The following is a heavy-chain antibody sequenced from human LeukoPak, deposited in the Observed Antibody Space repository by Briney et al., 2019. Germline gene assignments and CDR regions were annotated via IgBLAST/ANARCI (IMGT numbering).Heavy chain of an antibody. J-gene: IGHJ3*02. CDR2: IYGGGST. D-gene: IGHD2-21*02. CDR3: ARRCGGDCPYHDAFDI. Sequence: GGSLRLSCAASGFTVSSNYMSWVRQAPGKGLEWVSVIYGGGSTYYADSVKGRFTISRDNSKNTLYLQMNSLRAEDTAVYYCARRCGGDCPYHDAFDIWGQGTMVTVSS. CDR1: GFTVSSNY. V-gene: IGHV3-66*04.